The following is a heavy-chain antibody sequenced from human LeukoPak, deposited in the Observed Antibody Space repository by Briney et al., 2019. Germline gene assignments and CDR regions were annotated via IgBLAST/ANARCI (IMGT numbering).Heavy chain of an antibody. CDR2: INSDGSET. CDR3: AREWFGEFSLGVAYMDV. CDR1: GFTFSSYW. J-gene: IGHJ6*03. Sequence: PGGSLRLSCAASGFTFSSYWMHWVRQVPGKGLVWVSRINSDGSETNHADSVKGRFTISRDNAKNTQYLQMNSLRAEDTAVYYCAREWFGEFSLGVAYMDVWGKGTTVTVS. V-gene: IGHV3-74*01. D-gene: IGHD3-10*01.